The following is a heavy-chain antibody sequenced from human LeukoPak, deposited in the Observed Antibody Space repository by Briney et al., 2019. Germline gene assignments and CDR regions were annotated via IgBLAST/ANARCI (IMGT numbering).Heavy chain of an antibody. V-gene: IGHV3-30*18. CDR1: GFTFSSYG. J-gene: IGHJ4*02. CDR3: AKGGLDYYDRSGYPDY. CDR2: IWYGGSNK. Sequence: GRSLRLSCAASGFTFSSYGMHWVRQAPGKGLEWVAVIWYGGSNKYYADSVKGRFTISRDNSKNTLYLQMNSLRAEDTAVYYCAKGGLDYYDRSGYPDYWGQGTLVTVSS. D-gene: IGHD3-22*01.